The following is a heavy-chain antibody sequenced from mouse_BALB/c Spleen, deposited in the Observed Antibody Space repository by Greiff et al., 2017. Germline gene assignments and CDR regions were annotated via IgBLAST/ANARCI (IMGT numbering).Heavy chain of an antibody. CDR2: INSNGGST. CDR3: AREGNYYGSLDY. V-gene: IGHV5-6-3*01. J-gene: IGHJ2*01. CDR1: GFTFSSYG. D-gene: IGHD1-1*01. Sequence: EVKLVESGGGLVQPGGSLKLSCAASGFTFSSYGMSWVRQTPDKRLELVATINSNGGSTYYPDSVKGRFTISRDNAKNTLYLQMSSLKSEDTAMYYCAREGNYYGSLDYWGQGTTLTVSS.